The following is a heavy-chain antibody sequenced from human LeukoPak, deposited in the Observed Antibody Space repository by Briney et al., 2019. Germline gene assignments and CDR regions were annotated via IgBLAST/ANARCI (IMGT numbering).Heavy chain of an antibody. V-gene: IGHV1-18*01. Sequence: VASVKVSCKASGYTFTSYGISWVRQAPGQGLEWMGWISAYNGNTNYAQKLQGRVTMTTDTSTSTAYMKLRSLRSDDTAVYYCARDDYYDSSGYPFDYWGQGTLVTVSS. CDR3: ARDDYYDSSGYPFDY. J-gene: IGHJ4*02. D-gene: IGHD3-22*01. CDR1: GYTFTSYG. CDR2: ISAYNGNT.